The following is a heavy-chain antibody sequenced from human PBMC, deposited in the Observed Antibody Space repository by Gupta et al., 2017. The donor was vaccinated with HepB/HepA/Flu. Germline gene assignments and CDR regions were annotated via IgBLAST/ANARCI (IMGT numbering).Heavy chain of an antibody. CDR3: ARLKSGDENWFDP. D-gene: IGHD3-10*01. V-gene: IGHV5-51*01. Sequence: EVQLVPSGAEGKKPGESLKISCKGSGYNFASYWIGWVRQMPGKGLEWMGIIYPGDSDVRYSPSYRGQVTFSADKSISTAYLQWNSLKASDTAMYYCARLKSGDENWFDPWGQGTLVTVSS. J-gene: IGHJ5*02. CDR2: IYPGDSDV. CDR1: GYNFASYW.